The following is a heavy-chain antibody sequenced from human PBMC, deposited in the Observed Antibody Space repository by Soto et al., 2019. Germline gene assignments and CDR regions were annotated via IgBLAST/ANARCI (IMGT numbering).Heavy chain of an antibody. J-gene: IGHJ4*02. Sequence: QVQLVQSGAEVKKPGSSVKVSGNASGGTFSSYAISGLRQAPGQGLVWMGGIIPIFGKADYAQKYPGRVTITADKSTRTAYMDMSSLRSEDTAVYSCARGGRYFDWLLPFDYWGQGTLVTVSS. V-gene: IGHV1-69*06. CDR1: GGTFSSYA. D-gene: IGHD3-9*01. CDR3: ARGGRYFDWLLPFDY. CDR2: IIPIFGKA.